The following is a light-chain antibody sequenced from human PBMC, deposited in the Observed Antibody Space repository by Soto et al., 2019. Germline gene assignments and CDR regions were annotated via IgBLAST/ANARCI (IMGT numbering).Light chain of an antibody. J-gene: IGLJ3*02. CDR1: SSDVGGYDF. Sequence: QSALTQPASVSGSPGQSITISCTGTSSDVGGYDFVSWYQHHPGKAPKLMIYDVSTRPPGVSNRFSGSKSGNTASLTISGLQAEDEATYYCSSYTSSSTLVFGGGTKLTVL. CDR2: DVS. V-gene: IGLV2-14*03. CDR3: SSYTSSSTLV.